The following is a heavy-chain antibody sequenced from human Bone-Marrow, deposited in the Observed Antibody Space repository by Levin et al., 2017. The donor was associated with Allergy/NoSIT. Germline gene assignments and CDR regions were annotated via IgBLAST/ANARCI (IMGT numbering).Heavy chain of an antibody. CDR1: GYSFTSYW. J-gene: IGHJ4*02. CDR3: ARHAAGSRRRIDY. Sequence: PGGSLRLSCKGSGYSFTSYWIGWVRQMPGKGLEWMGIIYPSDSDTRYSPSFQGQVTVSADKSISTSYLQWSSLKASDTAMYYCARHAAGSRRRIDYWGQGTLVTVSS. D-gene: IGHD2-15*01. V-gene: IGHV5-51*01. CDR2: IYPSDSDT.